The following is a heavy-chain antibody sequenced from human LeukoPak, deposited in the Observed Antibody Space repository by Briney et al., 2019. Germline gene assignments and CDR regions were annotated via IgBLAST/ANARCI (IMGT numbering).Heavy chain of an antibody. CDR2: ISSSSNTI. V-gene: IGHV3-48*04. CDR3: AGRLWEPRDC. Sequence: PGGSLRLSCAASGFTFSSYSMNWVRQAPGKGLEWVSYISSSSNTIYHADSVKGRFTISRDNAKNSLYLEMNNLRAEDTAVYYCAGRLWEPRDCWGQGTLVTVSS. CDR1: GFTFSSYS. D-gene: IGHD1-26*01. J-gene: IGHJ4*02.